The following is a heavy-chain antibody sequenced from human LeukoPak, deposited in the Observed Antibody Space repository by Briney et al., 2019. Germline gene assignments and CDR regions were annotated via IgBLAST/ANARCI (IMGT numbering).Heavy chain of an antibody. CDR1: GGSISSGGYY. V-gene: IGHV4-30-2*01. CDR2: IYHSGST. D-gene: IGHD6-13*01. CDR3: ARGVISSPYYFDY. Sequence: PSETLSLTCTVSGGSISSGGYYWSWIRQPPGKGLEWIGYIYHSGSTYYNPSLKSRVTISVDTSKNQFSLKLSSVTAADTAVYYCARGVISSPYYFDYWGQGTLVTVSS. J-gene: IGHJ4*02.